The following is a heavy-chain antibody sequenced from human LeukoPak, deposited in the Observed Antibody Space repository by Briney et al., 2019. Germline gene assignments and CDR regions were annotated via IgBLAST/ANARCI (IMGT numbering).Heavy chain of an antibody. D-gene: IGHD2-2*01. CDR3: ARVPHPTVVPAAMRDYYYYYYMDV. J-gene: IGHJ6*03. CDR2: INWNGGST. CDR1: GFAFDDYG. V-gene: IGHV3-20*04. Sequence: GGSLRLSCAASGFAFDDYGMSWVRQAPGKGLEWVSGINWNGGSTGYADSVKGRFTISRDNAKNSLYLQMNSLRAEDTVLYYCARVPHPTVVPAAMRDYYYYYYMDVWGKGTTVTVSS.